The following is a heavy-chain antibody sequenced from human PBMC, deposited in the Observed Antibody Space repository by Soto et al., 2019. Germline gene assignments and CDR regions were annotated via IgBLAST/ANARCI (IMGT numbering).Heavy chain of an antibody. CDR3: ARDWMVRGVLDY. CDR2: ISSDGTIK. Sequence: QVQLVESGGGVVQPGRSLRLSCAASRFTFSTYAMHWVRQAPGKGLAWVAVISSDGTIKYYADSVKGRFTISRDNSDNTLYLQMNSLRAEDTAVYYCARDWMVRGVLDYWGQGTLVTVSS. CDR1: RFTFSTYA. D-gene: IGHD3-10*01. J-gene: IGHJ4*02. V-gene: IGHV3-30-3*01.